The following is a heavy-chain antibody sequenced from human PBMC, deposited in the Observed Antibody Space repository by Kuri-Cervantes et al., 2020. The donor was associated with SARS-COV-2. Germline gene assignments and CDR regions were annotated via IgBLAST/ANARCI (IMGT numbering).Heavy chain of an antibody. V-gene: IGHV1-18*01. D-gene: IGHD3-22*01. Sequence: ASVKVSCKASGYTFSHYGINWVRQAPGQGLEWMGWISSHHGNTNYAQKFQGRVTMTVDTSTGTAYMELRSLRSEDTAVYYCARGGWRRSYDSSGYHYYYMDVWGKGTTVTVSS. CDR3: ARGGWRRSYDSSGYHYYYMDV. CDR2: ISSHHGNT. CDR1: GYTFSHYG. J-gene: IGHJ6*03.